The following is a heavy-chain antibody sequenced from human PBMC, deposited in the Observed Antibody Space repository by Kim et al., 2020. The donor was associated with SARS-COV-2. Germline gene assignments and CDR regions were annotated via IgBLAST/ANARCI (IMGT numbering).Heavy chain of an antibody. Sequence: GGSLRLSCAASGFTFSSYGMHWVRQAPGKGLEWVAVISYDGSNKYYADSMKGRFPISRDNSKNTLYLQMNSLRAEDTAVYYCAKALQPGYTSSWYFDYWGQGTLVTVSS. CDR3: AKALQPGYTSSWYFDY. CDR1: GFTFSSYG. J-gene: IGHJ4*02. V-gene: IGHV3-30*18. D-gene: IGHD6-13*01. CDR2: ISYDGSNK.